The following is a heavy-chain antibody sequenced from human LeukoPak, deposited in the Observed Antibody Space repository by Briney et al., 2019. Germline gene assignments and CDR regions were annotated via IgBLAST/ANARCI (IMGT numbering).Heavy chain of an antibody. CDR3: ARRRSDFWSGYDFDY. CDR1: GDRFTSYW. CDR2: IYPGDSDT. V-gene: IGHV5-51*01. D-gene: IGHD3-3*01. Sequence: GESLKISCKVSGDRFTSYWIGWVLQMPGKGLEWMGIIYPGDSDTRYSPSFQGQVTISADKSISTAYLQWSSLKASDTAMYYCARRRSDFWSGYDFDYWGQGTLVTVSS. J-gene: IGHJ4*02.